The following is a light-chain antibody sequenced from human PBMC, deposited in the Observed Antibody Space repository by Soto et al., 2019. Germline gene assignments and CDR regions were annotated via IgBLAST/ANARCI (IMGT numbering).Light chain of an antibody. CDR2: SNT. CDR3: AALDDSLNGRV. Sequence: QSVLTQPPSASGTPGQRVTISCSGSSSNIGSYTVNWYQQIPGTAPKLLIYSNTQRPSGVPDRLSGSKSGTSASLAIRGLQSEDEADYYCAALDDSLNGRVFGGGTKLTVL. CDR1: SSNIGSYT. V-gene: IGLV1-44*01. J-gene: IGLJ2*01.